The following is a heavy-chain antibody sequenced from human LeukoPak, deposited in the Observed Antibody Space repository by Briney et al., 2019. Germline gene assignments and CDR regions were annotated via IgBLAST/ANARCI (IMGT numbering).Heavy chain of an antibody. D-gene: IGHD3-22*01. CDR2: INHSGST. CDR1: GGSFSGYY. J-gene: IGHJ6*03. V-gene: IGHV4-34*01. Sequence: KPSETLSLTCTVSGGSFSGYYWSWIRQPPGKGLEWIGEINHSGSTNYNPSLKSRVTISVDTSKNQFSLKLTSVTAADTAVYYCTRAASSGPLFTYHMDVWGKGTTVTVSS. CDR3: TRAASSGPLFTYHMDV.